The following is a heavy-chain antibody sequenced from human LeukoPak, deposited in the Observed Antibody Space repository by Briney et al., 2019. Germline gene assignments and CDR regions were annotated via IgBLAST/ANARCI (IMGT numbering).Heavy chain of an antibody. D-gene: IGHD3-22*01. Sequence: GGSLRLSCAASGFTFSSYAMSWVRQAPGKGLEWVSSISSSSSYIYYADSVKGRFTISRDNAKNSLYLQMNSLRAEDTAVYYCARKSRYYDSSGYSLFDYWGQGTLVTVSS. CDR2: ISSSSSYI. CDR1: GFTFSSYA. J-gene: IGHJ4*02. V-gene: IGHV3-21*01. CDR3: ARKSRYYDSSGYSLFDY.